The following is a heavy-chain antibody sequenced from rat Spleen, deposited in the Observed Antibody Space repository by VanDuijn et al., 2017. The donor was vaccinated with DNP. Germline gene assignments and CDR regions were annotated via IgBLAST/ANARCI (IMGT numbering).Heavy chain of an antibody. CDR1: GFSLTSYN. D-gene: IGHD1-3*01. J-gene: IGHJ2*01. Sequence: QVQLKESGPGLVQPSQTLSLTCTVSGFSLTSYNVHWVRQPTGKGLEWMGVIWTGGSTDYNSALKSRLSISRDTSKSQVFLKMNSLQTEDMATYCCARDTGGVATRGFDYWGQGVMVTVSS. V-gene: IGHV2-30*01. CDR2: IWTGGST. CDR3: ARDTGGVATRGFDY.